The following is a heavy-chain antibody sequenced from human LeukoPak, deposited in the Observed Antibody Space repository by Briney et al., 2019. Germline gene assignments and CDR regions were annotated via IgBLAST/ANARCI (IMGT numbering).Heavy chain of an antibody. V-gene: IGHV3-48*03. CDR2: ISSSGSTI. J-gene: IGHJ1*01. CDR1: GFTFSSYE. Sequence: GGSLRLSCAASGFTFSSYEMNWVRQAPGKGLEWVSYISSSGSTIYYADSVKGRFTISRDNAKNSLYLQMNSLRAEDTAVYYCARDFSITMVRGVIPRAEYFQHWGQGTLVTVSS. D-gene: IGHD3-10*01. CDR3: ARDFSITMVRGVIPRAEYFQH.